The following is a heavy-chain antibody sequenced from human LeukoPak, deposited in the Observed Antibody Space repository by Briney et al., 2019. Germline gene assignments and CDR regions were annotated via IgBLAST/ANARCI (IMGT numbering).Heavy chain of an antibody. CDR2: INHSGST. CDR3: ARLYWGPFDY. J-gene: IGHJ4*02. CDR1: GGSFSGYY. Sequence: PSETLSLTCAVYGGSFSGYYWSWIRQPPGKGLEWIGEINHSGSTNYNPSLKSRVTISVDTSKNQFSLKLSSVTAADTAVYYCARLYWGPFDYWGQGTLVTVSS. D-gene: IGHD7-27*01. V-gene: IGHV4-34*01.